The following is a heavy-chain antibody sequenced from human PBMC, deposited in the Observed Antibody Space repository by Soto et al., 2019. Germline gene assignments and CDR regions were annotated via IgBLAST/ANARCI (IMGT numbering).Heavy chain of an antibody. D-gene: IGHD1-26*01. CDR1: GYSLSDYF. V-gene: IGHV1-2*02. CDR2: INPKTAAT. J-gene: IGHJ6*02. CDR3: ARIKWGLNYYNGMDV. Sequence: GASVKVSCKPSGYSLSDYFIQWVRQAPGQGLEWVAWINPKTAATNYAKKFQGRVSLTWDTSSTTAYMELTRLRPDDTAVYYCARIKWGLNYYNGMDVWGQGTTVTVSS.